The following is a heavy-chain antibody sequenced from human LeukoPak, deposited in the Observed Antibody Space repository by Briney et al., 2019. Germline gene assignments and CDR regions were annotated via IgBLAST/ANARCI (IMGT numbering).Heavy chain of an antibody. CDR1: GGTFSSYA. CDR2: IIPILGIA. CDR3: ASPRQPYSSGWHGAFDI. D-gene: IGHD6-19*01. V-gene: IGHV1-69*04. J-gene: IGHJ3*02. Sequence: APVKVSCKASGGTFSSYAISWVRQAPGQGLEWMGRIIPILGIANYAQKLQGRVTMTTDTSTSTAYMELRSLRSDDTAVYYCASPRQPYSSGWHGAFDIWGQGTMVTVSS.